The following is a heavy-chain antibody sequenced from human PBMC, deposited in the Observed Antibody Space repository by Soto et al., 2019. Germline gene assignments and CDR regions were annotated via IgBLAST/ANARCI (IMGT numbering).Heavy chain of an antibody. CDR3: ASQPYSSSWYNYYYGMDV. V-gene: IGHV1-46*01. J-gene: IGHJ6*02. Sequence: ASVKVSCKASGYTFTSCYMHWVRQAPGQGLEWMGIINPSGGSTSYAQKFQGRVTMTRDTSTSTAYMELSSLRSEDTAVYYCASQPYSSSWYNYYYGMDVWGQGTTVTVSS. CDR2: INPSGGST. CDR1: GYTFTSCY. D-gene: IGHD6-13*01.